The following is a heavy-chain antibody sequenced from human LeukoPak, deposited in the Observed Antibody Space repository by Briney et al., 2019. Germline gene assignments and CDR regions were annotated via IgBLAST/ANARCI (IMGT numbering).Heavy chain of an antibody. CDR3: AKATGFSGNYYMDV. J-gene: IGHJ6*03. D-gene: IGHD3-10*01. V-gene: IGHV3-30*18. Sequence: GGSLRFSCVVSGFTFSSYGMHWVRQAPGKGLEWVAVTSYDGSNKYYPDSVKGRFTTSRDNSKDTLYLHMNSLRAEDTAVYYCAKATGFSGNYYMDVWGKGTTVTVSS. CDR2: TSYDGSNK. CDR1: GFTFSSYG.